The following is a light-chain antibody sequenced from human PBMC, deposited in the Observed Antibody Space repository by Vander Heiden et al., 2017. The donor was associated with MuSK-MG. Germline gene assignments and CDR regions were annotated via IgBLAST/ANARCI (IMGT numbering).Light chain of an antibody. CDR1: QSVSSSY. CDR3: QHYGTSPGIT. Sequence: EVVLTQSPGTLSLSPGERATLSCRASQSVSSSYLAWYQQRPGQAPRLLIDGASSRTTGIPDRFSGTGSGTDFTLTISRLEPEDFAVYYCQHYGTSPGITFGQGTRLEI. CDR2: GAS. J-gene: IGKJ5*01. V-gene: IGKV3-20*01.